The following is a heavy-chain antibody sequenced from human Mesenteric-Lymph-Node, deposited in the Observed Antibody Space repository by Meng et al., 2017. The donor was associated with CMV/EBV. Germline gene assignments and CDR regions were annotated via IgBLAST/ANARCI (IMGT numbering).Heavy chain of an antibody. V-gene: IGHV2-5*01. CDR1: LSTSGEA. J-gene: IGHJ4*02. CDR3: AHRLNYDFWSGSQYYFDY. Sequence: LSTSGEAIGWVRQPPGKALEWLALIYWNDDKRYSPSLKSRHTITKNTSKNQVVLTMTNMDPVDTATYYCAHRLNYDFWSGSQYYFDYWGQGTLVTVSS. CDR2: IYWNDDK. D-gene: IGHD3-3*01.